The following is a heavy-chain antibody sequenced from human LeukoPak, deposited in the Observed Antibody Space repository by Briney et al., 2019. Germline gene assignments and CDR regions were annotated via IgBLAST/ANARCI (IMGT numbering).Heavy chain of an antibody. CDR3: ARLRGYSYGYGDY. V-gene: IGHV3-23*01. CDR2: ISGSGGST. J-gene: IGHJ4*02. CDR1: GFTFSSYA. D-gene: IGHD5-18*01. Sequence: PGGSLRLSCAASGFTFSSYAMRWVRQAPGKGLEWVSAISGSGGSTYYADSVKGRFTISRDNSKNTLYLQMVSLRAEDTAVYYCARLRGYSYGYGDYWGQGTLVTVSS.